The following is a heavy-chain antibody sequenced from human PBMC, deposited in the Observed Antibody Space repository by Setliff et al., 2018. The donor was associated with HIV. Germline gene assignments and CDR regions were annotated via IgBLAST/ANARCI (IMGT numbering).Heavy chain of an antibody. V-gene: IGHV5-51*01. J-gene: IGHJ3*02. CDR1: GYSFTNFW. CDR2: SYPGDFDT. Sequence: GESLKISCKGYGYSFTNFWIGWVRQMPGKGLEWMGISYPGDFDTRYSPSFEGQVTMSGDKSTSTAYLQWSSLKAADTAMYYCARHFSVAGDAFDIWGQGTMVTVS. CDR3: ARHFSVAGDAFDI. D-gene: IGHD6-19*01.